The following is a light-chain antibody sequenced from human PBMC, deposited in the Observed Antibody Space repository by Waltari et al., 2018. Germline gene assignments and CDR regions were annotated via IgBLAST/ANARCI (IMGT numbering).Light chain of an antibody. Sequence: QSALTQPASVSGSPGQSITIPCTGTSRNIGDYNLSSWFQHHPGQVPHPVLYYVTKRPSGISDRFSGSKSGNTASLTISTLQADDEADYYCCSYAGSPTFVIFGGGSKLTVL. J-gene: IGLJ2*01. CDR3: CSYAGSPTFVI. CDR2: YVT. CDR1: SRNIGDYNL. V-gene: IGLV2-23*02.